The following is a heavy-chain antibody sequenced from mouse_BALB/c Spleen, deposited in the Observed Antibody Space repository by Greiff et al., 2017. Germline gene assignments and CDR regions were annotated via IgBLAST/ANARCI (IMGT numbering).Heavy chain of an antibody. CDR2: INSNGGST. V-gene: IGHV5-6-2*01. J-gene: IGHJ1*01. Sequence: EVQLQESGGGLVKLGGSLKLSCAASGFTFSSYYMSWVRQTPEKRLELVAAINSNGGSTYYPDTVKGRFTISRDNAKNTLYLQMSSLKSEDTALYYCARQDYWYFDVWGAGTTVTVSS. CDR1: GFTFSSYY. CDR3: ARQDYWYFDV.